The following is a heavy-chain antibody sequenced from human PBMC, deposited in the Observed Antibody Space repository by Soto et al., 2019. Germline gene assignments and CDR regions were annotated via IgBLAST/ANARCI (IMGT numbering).Heavy chain of an antibody. J-gene: IGHJ6*02. CDR1: GYSISSGYY. Sequence: SETLSLTCAVSGYSISSGYYWGWIRQPPGKGLEWIGSIYHSGSTYYNPSLKSRVTISVDTSKNQFSLKLSSVTAADTAVYYCARVGAGGYYGSGGYYKLRGMDVWGQGTTVTVSS. CDR3: ARVGAGGYYGSGGYYKLRGMDV. CDR2: IYHSGST. V-gene: IGHV4-38-2*01. D-gene: IGHD3-10*01.